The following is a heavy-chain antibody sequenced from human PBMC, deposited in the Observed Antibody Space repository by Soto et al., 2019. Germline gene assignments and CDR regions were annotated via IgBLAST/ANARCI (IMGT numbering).Heavy chain of an antibody. CDR3: ASREHIAGSRRGMDA. D-gene: IGHD1-20*01. CDR1: GYTFTSYD. Sequence: QVQLVQSGAEVKKPGASVKVSCKASGYTFTSYDINWVRQATGQGLEWMGWMNPNSGNTGYAQKFQGRVTMTRNISLSTAHMELSSLTSEDTAVQSCASREHIAGSRRGMDAWGQGTTVTVSS. CDR2: MNPNSGNT. J-gene: IGHJ6*02. V-gene: IGHV1-8*01.